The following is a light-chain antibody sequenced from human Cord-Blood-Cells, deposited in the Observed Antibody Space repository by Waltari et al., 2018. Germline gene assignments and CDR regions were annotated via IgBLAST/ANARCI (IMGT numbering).Light chain of an antibody. CDR3: SSYTSSSTRV. V-gene: IGLV2-14*01. CDR1: SSDVGGYNY. CDR2: EVS. Sequence: SALTQPASVSGSPGPSITISCTGTSSDVGGYNYVSWYQQHPGKAPQLMIYEVSNRPAGVSNRFAGSKAGNTASLTISGLQAEDEADYYCSSYTSSSTRVFGGGTKLTVL. J-gene: IGLJ2*01.